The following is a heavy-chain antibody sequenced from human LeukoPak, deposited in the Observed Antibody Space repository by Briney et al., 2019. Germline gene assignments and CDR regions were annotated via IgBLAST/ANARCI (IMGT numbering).Heavy chain of an antibody. V-gene: IGHV4-34*01. CDR3: ASGRDPYIATDY. CDR1: GGSFSGYY. J-gene: IGHJ4*02. Sequence: SETLSLTCAVYGGSFSGYYWSWIRQPPGKGLEWIGEINHSGSTNYNPSLKSRVTISVDTSKNQFSLKLSSVTAADTAVYYCASGRDPYIATDYWGQGTLVTVSS. D-gene: IGHD5-18*01. CDR2: INHSGST.